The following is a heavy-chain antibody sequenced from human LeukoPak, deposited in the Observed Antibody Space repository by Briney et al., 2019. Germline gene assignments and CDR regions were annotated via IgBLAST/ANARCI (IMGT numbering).Heavy chain of an antibody. CDR1: DGAITGSY. CDR2: LHYGGST. Sequence: PSETLSLTSTVSDGAITGSYWGWIRQPPGKGLDWIGHLHYGGSTKYNPSLKSRVTISVDTSKNHLSLSLSSVTAADTAVYYCARGYSTSWTYYFDYWGQGALVTVSS. V-gene: IGHV4-59*01. CDR3: ARGYSTSWTYYFDY. J-gene: IGHJ4*02. D-gene: IGHD6-13*01.